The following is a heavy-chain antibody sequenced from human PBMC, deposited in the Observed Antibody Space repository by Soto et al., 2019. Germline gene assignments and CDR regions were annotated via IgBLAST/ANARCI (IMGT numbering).Heavy chain of an antibody. D-gene: IGHD3-9*01. Sequence: PGGSLRLSCAASGFTFSSYWMHWVRQAPGKGLVWVSRINSDGSSTSYADSVKGRFTISRDNAKNTLYLQMNSLRAEDTAVYYCAREYDILTGERTFDYWGQGTLVTVSS. V-gene: IGHV3-74*01. J-gene: IGHJ4*02. CDR3: AREYDILTGERTFDY. CDR2: INSDGSST. CDR1: GFTFSSYW.